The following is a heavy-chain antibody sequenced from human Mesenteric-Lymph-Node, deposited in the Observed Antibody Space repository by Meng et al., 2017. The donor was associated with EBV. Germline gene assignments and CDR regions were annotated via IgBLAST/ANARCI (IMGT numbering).Heavy chain of an antibody. Sequence: QVQLQESGPGLVKPSQTLSLPCAVSGGSISGSPYYWSWIRQSPGKGLEWIGYSSGNTYYNPSLKNRVSISLDTSKNQFFLKLTSVTAADTAVYYCARGNYNFGQNFDYWGQGTLVTVSS. D-gene: IGHD1-1*01. CDR3: ARGNYNFGQNFDY. J-gene: IGHJ4*02. CDR1: GGSISGSPYY. CDR2: YSSGNT. V-gene: IGHV4-30-4*01.